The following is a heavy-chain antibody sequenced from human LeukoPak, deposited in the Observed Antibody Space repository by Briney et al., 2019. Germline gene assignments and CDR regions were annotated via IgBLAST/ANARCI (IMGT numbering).Heavy chain of an antibody. CDR1: GGTFSSYA. CDR2: IIPIFGTA. Sequence: ASVKVSCKASGGTFSSYAISWVRQAPGQGLEWMGGIIPIFGTANYAQKFQGRVTITADKSTSTAYMELSSLRSEDTAVYYCAAGIAVAGRDDYWGQGTLVTVSS. J-gene: IGHJ4*02. CDR3: AAGIAVAGRDDY. D-gene: IGHD6-19*01. V-gene: IGHV1-69*06.